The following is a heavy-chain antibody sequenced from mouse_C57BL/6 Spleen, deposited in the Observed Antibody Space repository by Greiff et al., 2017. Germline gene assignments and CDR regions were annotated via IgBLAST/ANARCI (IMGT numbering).Heavy chain of an antibody. CDR3: TRRGVYYDYLYAMDY. Sequence: VQLQQSGAELVRPGASVTLSCKASGYTFTDYEMHWVKQTPVHGLKWIGAIDPETGGTAYNQKFKGKAILTADKTSSTAYMELRSLTSEDSAVYYCTRRGVYYDYLYAMDYWGQGTSVTVSS. D-gene: IGHD2-4*01. CDR2: IDPETGGT. V-gene: IGHV1-15*01. CDR1: GYTFTDYE. J-gene: IGHJ4*01.